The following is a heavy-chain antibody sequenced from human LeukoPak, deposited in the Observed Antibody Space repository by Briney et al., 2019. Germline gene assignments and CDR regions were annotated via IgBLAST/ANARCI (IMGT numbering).Heavy chain of an antibody. CDR1: GFTFSSYA. Sequence: GGSLRLSCAASGFTFSSYAMSWVRQAPGKGLEWGSAINTAGGSTYYADSVKGRFTISRDNSKNTLYLQMNSLRAEDTALYYCARDKSSGYYYFDYWGQGTLVTVSS. V-gene: IGHV3-23*01. CDR2: INTAGGST. CDR3: ARDKSSGYYYFDY. D-gene: IGHD3-22*01. J-gene: IGHJ4*02.